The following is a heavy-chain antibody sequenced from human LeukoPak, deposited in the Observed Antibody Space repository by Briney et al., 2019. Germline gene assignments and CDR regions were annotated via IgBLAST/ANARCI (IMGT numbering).Heavy chain of an antibody. CDR1: NDSISNYY. Sequence: KASETLSLTCTVSNDSISNYYWNWIRQPPGKGLEWIGYIHYGGSTNYNPSLKSRVTISVDTSKNQFSLKLSSVTAADTAVYYCARGGEGYPLPHYFDYWGQGTLVTISS. V-gene: IGHV4-59*01. D-gene: IGHD5-18*01. J-gene: IGHJ4*02. CDR3: ARGGEGYPLPHYFDY. CDR2: IHYGGST.